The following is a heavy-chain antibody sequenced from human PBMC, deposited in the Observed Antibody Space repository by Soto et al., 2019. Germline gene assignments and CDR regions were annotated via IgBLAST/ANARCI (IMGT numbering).Heavy chain of an antibody. Sequence: SETLSLTCAVYGGSFSGYYWSWIRQPPGKGLEWIGEINHSGSTNYNPSLKSRVTISVDTSKNQFSLKLSSVTAADTAVYFCASVYGTNYGFDYWGQGALVTVSS. J-gene: IGHJ4*02. CDR2: INHSGST. V-gene: IGHV4-34*01. CDR3: ASVYGTNYGFDY. CDR1: GGSFSGYY. D-gene: IGHD4-17*01.